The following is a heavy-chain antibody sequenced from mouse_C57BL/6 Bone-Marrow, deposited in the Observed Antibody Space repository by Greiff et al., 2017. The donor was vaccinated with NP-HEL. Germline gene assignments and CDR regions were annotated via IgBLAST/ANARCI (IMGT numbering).Heavy chain of an antibody. CDR3: ARLRYIHAY. J-gene: IGHJ3*01. CDR2: IYPRSGNT. D-gene: IGHD1-3*01. V-gene: IGHV1-81*01. CDR1: GYTFTSYG. Sequence: QVQLQQSGAELARPGASVKLSCKASGYTFTSYGISWVKQRPGQGLEWIGEIYPRSGNTYYNEKFKGKATLTADKSSSTAYMELRSLTSEDSAVYFCARLRYIHAYWGQGTLVTVAA.